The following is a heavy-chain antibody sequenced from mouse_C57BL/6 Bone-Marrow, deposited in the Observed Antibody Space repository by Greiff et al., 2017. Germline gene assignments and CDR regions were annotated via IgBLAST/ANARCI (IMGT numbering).Heavy chain of an antibody. Sequence: EVKLMESGGGLVQPKGSLKLSCAASGFSFNTYAMNWVRQAPGKGLEWVARIRSKSNNYATYYADSVKDRFTISRDDSESMLYLQMNNLKTEDTAMYYCVRHWRSFDVWGTGTTVTVSS. J-gene: IGHJ1*03. CDR2: IRSKSNNYAT. V-gene: IGHV10-1*01. CDR3: VRHWRSFDV. CDR1: GFSFNTYA.